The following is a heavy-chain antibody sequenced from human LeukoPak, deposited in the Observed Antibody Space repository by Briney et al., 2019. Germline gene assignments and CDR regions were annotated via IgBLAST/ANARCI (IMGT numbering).Heavy chain of an antibody. Sequence: PSEILSLTCTVSGGSISGYYWSWIRQPPGKGLEWIGYMDDSGSTNYNPSLTSRVTISEDTSKNQLSLKLGSVTAADTAVYYCARHSSGSGGAFQYWGQGTPVTVSS. CDR3: ARHSSGSGGAFQY. CDR2: MDDSGST. J-gene: IGHJ4*02. CDR1: GGSISGYY. V-gene: IGHV4-59*08. D-gene: IGHD6-19*01.